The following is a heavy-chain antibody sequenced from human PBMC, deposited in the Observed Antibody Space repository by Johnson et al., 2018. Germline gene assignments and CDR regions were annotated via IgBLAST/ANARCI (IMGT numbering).Heavy chain of an antibody. CDR3: ARWELLKWAFDI. CDR2: XXXXXSTI. J-gene: IGHJ3*02. V-gene: IGHV3-48*01. Sequence: VQLVESGGGLVQPGGSLRLSCAASRFTFSSYSMNWVRQAPGKGLEWVSYXXXXXSTIXXADXXXARFTISRDNAKNSLYRQMNGLRAEDTAVYYCARWELLKWAFDIWGQGTMVTVSS. CDR1: RFTFSSYS. D-gene: IGHD1-26*01.